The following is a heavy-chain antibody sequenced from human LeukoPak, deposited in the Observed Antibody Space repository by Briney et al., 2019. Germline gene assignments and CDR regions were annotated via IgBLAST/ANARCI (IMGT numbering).Heavy chain of an antibody. J-gene: IGHJ6*03. Sequence: GRSLRLSCAASGYTFTGYYMHWVRQAPGQGLEWMGWINPNSGGTNYAQKFQGRVTITRNTSISTAYMELSSLRSEDTAVYYCARGLQYSSSWYLRTDSYMDVWGKGTTVTVSS. CDR3: ARGLQYSSSWYLRTDSYMDV. D-gene: IGHD6-13*01. CDR1: GYTFTGYY. CDR2: INPNSGGT. V-gene: IGHV1-2*02.